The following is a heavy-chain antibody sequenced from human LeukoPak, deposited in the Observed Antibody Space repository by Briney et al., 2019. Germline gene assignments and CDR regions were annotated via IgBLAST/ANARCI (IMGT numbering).Heavy chain of an antibody. CDR1: GGTFSSYA. Sequence: GSSVKVFCKASGGTFSSYAISWVRQAPGQGLEWMGGIIPIFGTANHAQKFQGRVTITADESTSTAYMELSSLRSEDTAVYYCARAHKSWDYYDSSGYYHLDYWGQGTLVTVSS. V-gene: IGHV1-69*01. CDR2: IIPIFGTA. J-gene: IGHJ4*02. D-gene: IGHD3-22*01. CDR3: ARAHKSWDYYDSSGYYHLDY.